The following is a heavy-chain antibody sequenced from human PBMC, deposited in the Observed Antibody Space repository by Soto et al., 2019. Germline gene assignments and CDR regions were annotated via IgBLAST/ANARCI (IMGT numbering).Heavy chain of an antibody. CDR2: IYYSGST. V-gene: IGHV4-61*01. Sequence: PSETLSLTCTVSGGSVSSGSYYWSWIRQPPGKGLERIGYIYYSGSTNYTPSLKSRVTISIDTSKNRFSLKLSSVTASDTAVYYCARDLGGYSDIDYWGQGTLVTVSS. CDR1: GGSVSSGSYY. D-gene: IGHD5-18*01. CDR3: ARDLGGYSDIDY. J-gene: IGHJ4*02.